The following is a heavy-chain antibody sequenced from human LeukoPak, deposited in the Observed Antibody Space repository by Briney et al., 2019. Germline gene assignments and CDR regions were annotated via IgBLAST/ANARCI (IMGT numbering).Heavy chain of an antibody. V-gene: IGHV1-2*02. Sequence: ASVKVSCKAAGYTFTGYYMHWVRQAPGQRLEWMGWINPNSGGTNYAQKFQGRVTMTRDTSISTAYMELSRLTSDDTAVYYCARDPPIGGADVFDIWGQGTMVTVSS. CDR1: GYTFTGYY. J-gene: IGHJ3*02. CDR3: ARDPPIGGADVFDI. CDR2: INPNSGGT. D-gene: IGHD3-10*01.